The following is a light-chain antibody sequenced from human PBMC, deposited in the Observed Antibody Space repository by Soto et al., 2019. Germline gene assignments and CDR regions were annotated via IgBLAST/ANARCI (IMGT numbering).Light chain of an antibody. CDR3: QHYAYPEWT. CDR1: QSGTSSY. CDR2: GVF. Sequence: EIVLTQSPDTLSLSPGERATLSCRASQSGTSSYSAWYQQRPDQPPRLLLYGVFTRADDIPDRFSGSRSGTDFDLTIRSLEPADFALYYYQHYAYPEWTFGQGTKVAI. J-gene: IGKJ1*01. V-gene: IGKV3-20*01.